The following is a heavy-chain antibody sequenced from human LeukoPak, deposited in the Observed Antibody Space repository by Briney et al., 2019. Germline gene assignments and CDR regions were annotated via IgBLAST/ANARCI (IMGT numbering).Heavy chain of an antibody. CDR1: GFTFRSHA. J-gene: IGHJ6*02. CDR2: ISGSGGST. Sequence: PGGSLRLSCVGSGFTFRSHAMSWVRQAPGKGLEWVSAISGSGGSTYYADSVKGRFTISRDNSKNTLYLQMNSLRAEDTAVYYCAKGLDIVVPYYAMDVWGQGTTVTVSS. D-gene: IGHD2-2*01. V-gene: IGHV3-23*01. CDR3: AKGLDIVVPYYAMDV.